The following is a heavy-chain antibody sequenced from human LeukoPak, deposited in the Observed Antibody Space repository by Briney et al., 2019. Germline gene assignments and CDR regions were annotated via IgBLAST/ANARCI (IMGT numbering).Heavy chain of an antibody. D-gene: IGHD4-17*01. CDR2: IYYSGST. CDR3: ASIDYGGYLAPDAFDI. J-gene: IGHJ3*02. Sequence: PSQTLSLTCTVSGGSISSGGYYWSWIRQHPGKGLEWIGYIYYSGSTYYNPSLKSRVTISVDTSKNQFSLKLSSVTAADTAVYYCASIDYGGYLAPDAFDIWGQGTMVTVSS. CDR1: GGSISSGGYY. V-gene: IGHV4-31*03.